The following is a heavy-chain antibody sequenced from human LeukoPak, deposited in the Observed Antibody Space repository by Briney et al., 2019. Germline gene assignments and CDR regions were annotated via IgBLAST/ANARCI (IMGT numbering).Heavy chain of an antibody. J-gene: IGHJ4*02. D-gene: IGHD3-10*01. CDR1: GYTLTELS. CDR2: FDPEDGET. CDR3: ASFTEKGGLDY. V-gene: IGHV1-24*01. Sequence: ASVKVSCKVSGYTLTELSMHWVRQAPGKGLEWMGGFDPEDGETIYAQKFQGRVTITRDTSASTAYMELSSLRSEDAAVYYCASFTEKGGLDYWGQGTLVTVSS.